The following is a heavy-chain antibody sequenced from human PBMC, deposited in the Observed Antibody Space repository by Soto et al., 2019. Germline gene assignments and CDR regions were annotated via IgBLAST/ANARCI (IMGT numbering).Heavy chain of an antibody. CDR3: ARGPRYCSSTSCFSGVTWFDP. Sequence: GPVKVSCKASGYTFTSYGISWVRQAPGQGLEWMGWISSYNGNTNYAQKVQGRVTMTTDKSTSTTYMELRSLRSDDTAVYYCARGPRYCSSTSCFSGVTWFDPWGQGTLVTVSS. CDR2: ISSYNGNT. V-gene: IGHV1-18*04. J-gene: IGHJ5*02. CDR1: GYTFTSYG. D-gene: IGHD2-2*01.